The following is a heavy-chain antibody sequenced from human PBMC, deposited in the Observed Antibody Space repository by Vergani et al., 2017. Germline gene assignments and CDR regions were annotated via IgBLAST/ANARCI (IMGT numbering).Heavy chain of an antibody. V-gene: IGHV4-34*01. CDR3: VRARCSGPCFMSNWFDS. Sequence: QVQLQQWGAGLLKPSETLSLTCAVYGGSFSGYYWSWIRQPPGKGLEWIGEISHSGSTNYNPSLKSRVTISVDTSKNQFSLKLSSVTAADTAVYYCVRARCSGPCFMSNWFDSLGQGTLVTVSS. CDR2: ISHSGST. D-gene: IGHD5-12*01. CDR1: GGSFSGYY. J-gene: IGHJ5*01.